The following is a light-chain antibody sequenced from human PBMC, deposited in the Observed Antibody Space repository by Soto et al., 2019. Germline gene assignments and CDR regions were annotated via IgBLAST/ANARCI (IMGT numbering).Light chain of an antibody. CDR3: QQGYSSPLT. CDR1: QSISSY. V-gene: IGKV1-39*01. J-gene: IGKJ4*01. CDR2: AAS. Sequence: DIQMTQSPSSLSASVGDRVTITCRASQSISSYLSWYQQKPGKAHKLLSYAASSLQSGVPSRFSGSGSGTYFTLTISSLQPEDFATYYCQQGYSSPLTFGGGTKVEI.